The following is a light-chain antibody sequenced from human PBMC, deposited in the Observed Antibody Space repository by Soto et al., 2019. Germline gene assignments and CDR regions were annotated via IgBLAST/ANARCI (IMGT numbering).Light chain of an antibody. Sequence: DVQMTQSPSSLSASVGDRVTITCRASQSISRYLNWYQQKPGKAPKVLINAAFTLESGVPSRFSGSGSGTDFTLTISSLQHEDIETYYCQPYDNLHLTLGGGTKVDIK. CDR3: QPYDNLHLT. V-gene: IGKV1-39*01. CDR2: AAF. J-gene: IGKJ4*01. CDR1: QSISRY.